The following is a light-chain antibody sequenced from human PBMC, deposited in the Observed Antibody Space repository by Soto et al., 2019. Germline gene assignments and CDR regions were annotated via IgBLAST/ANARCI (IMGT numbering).Light chain of an antibody. J-gene: IGKJ5*01. V-gene: IGKV1-39*01. CDR2: TAS. Sequence: DIQMTQSPSSLSSSVEDIVTITCRASQNIDNQLIWYQQKPGEAPKPLIYTASSLYSGVPSRFSGSGSGTDFTLTISSLQPEDFATYYCQQGYSNPTTFGQGTRLEI. CDR3: QQGYSNPTT. CDR1: QNIDNQ.